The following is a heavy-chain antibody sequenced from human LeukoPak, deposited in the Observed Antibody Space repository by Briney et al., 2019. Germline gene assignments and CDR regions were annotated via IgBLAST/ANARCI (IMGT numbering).Heavy chain of an antibody. J-gene: IGHJ6*02. CDR2: ISGSGGST. CDR3: AKDIPLEYSSSWYNYYYGMDV. V-gene: IGHV3-23*01. D-gene: IGHD6-13*01. CDR1: GFTFSDYY. Sequence: GGSLRLSCAASGFTFSDYYMSWIRQAPGKGLEWVSAISGSGGSTYYADSVKGRFTISRDNSKNTLYLQMNSLRAEDTAVYYCAKDIPLEYSSSWYNYYYGMDVWGQGTTVTVSS.